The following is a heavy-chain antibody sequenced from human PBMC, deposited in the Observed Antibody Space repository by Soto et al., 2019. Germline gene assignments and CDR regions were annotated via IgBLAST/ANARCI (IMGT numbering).Heavy chain of an antibody. CDR3: AAAGGRDGSSYGMDV. D-gene: IGHD2-15*01. V-gene: IGHV1-58*02. CDR1: GFTFTSSA. J-gene: IGHJ6*02. CDR2: IVVGSGNT. Sequence: SVKVSCKASGFTFTSSAMQWVRQARGQRLELIGWIVVGSGNTNYAQKFQERVTITRDMSTSTAYMELSSLRSEDTAVYYCAAAGGRDGSSYGMDVWGQGTTVTVSS.